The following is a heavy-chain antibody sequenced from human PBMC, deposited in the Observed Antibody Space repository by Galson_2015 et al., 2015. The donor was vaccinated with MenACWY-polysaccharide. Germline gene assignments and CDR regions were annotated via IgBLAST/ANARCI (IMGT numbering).Heavy chain of an antibody. Sequence: CAISGDSVSSNTAAWNWIRQSPSRGLEWLGRTYYRSNWSSDYALSVRGRITINADTSKNQFSLQLNSVTPEDTAVYHCVRGGRAVSNINWFDPWGQGTLVTVSS. V-gene: IGHV6-1*01. CDR3: VRGGRAVSNINWFDP. CDR1: GDSVSSNTAA. D-gene: IGHD3-16*01. J-gene: IGHJ5*02. CDR2: TYYRSNWSS.